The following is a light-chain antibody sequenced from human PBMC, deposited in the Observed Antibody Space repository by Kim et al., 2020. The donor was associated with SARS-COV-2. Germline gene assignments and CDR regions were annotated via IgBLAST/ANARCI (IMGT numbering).Light chain of an antibody. J-gene: IGLJ3*02. CDR3: SSYTSSSTWV. CDR1: SSDVGGYNY. CDR2: DVS. Sequence: QSALTQPASVFGSPGQSITISCTGTSSDVGGYNYVSWYQQHPGKAPKLMIYDVSNRPSGVSNRFSGSKSGNTASLTISGLQAEDEADYYCSSYTSSSTWVFGGGTQLTVL. V-gene: IGLV2-14*03.